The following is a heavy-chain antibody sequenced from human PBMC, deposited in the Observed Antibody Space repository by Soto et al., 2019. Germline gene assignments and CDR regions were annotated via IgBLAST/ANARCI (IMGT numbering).Heavy chain of an antibody. D-gene: IGHD1-20*01. J-gene: IGHJ4*02. Sequence: QLQLQESGPGLVKSSETLSLTCSVSGASVSSSHYWGWSRQPPGKGLAWIGSVSYSGSPYYSPSFKNQITNSVHTPNNQFSLRVRSVTATDTAVYFCARHYNTGAYIDYWGQGKLVTVSS. CDR2: VSYSGSP. V-gene: IGHV4-39*01. CDR1: GASVSSSHY. CDR3: ARHYNTGAYIDY.